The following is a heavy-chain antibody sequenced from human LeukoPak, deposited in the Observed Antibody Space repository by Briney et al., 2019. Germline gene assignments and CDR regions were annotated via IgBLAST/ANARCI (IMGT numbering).Heavy chain of an antibody. CDR3: ARGHYGSGSYPWFDP. CDR2: MNPNSDNT. CDR1: GYTFTSYD. V-gene: IGHV1-8*01. D-gene: IGHD3-10*01. Sequence: ASVKVSCKASGYTFTSYDINRVRQASGQGLEWMGWMNPNSDNTGYAQKFQGRVIMTRNTSISTAYMELSNLRSEDTAVYYCARGHYGSGSYPWFDPWGQGTLVTVSS. J-gene: IGHJ5*02.